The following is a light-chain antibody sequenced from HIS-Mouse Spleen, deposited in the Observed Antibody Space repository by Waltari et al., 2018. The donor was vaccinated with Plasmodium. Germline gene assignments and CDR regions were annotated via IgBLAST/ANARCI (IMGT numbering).Light chain of an antibody. J-gene: IGKJ3*01. Sequence: EIVLTQSPASLSVSPGARATLSCRASQRVSSNLAWYQQKPGQAPRLLIYGASTRATGIRARFSGSWSGTEFTLSISSLQSEDCAVYYCQQYKNWSFTFGPGTTVDIK. V-gene: IGKV3-15*01. CDR1: QRVSSN. CDR2: GAS. CDR3: QQYKNWSFT.